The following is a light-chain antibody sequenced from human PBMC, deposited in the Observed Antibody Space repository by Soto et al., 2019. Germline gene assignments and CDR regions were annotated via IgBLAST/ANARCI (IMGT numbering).Light chain of an antibody. CDR2: KIS. V-gene: IGKV2-30*01. CDR3: MQGKHWPFT. Sequence: DVVMTQSPLSLPVTLGQPASISCKSTQGLVYSDGNIYLNWFHQRPGQSPRRLIHKISDRDSGVPDRFSGSGSGTDFTLEISRVEADDVGIYYCMQGKHWPFTFGQGTKLEIK. J-gene: IGKJ2*01. CDR1: QGLVYSDGNIY.